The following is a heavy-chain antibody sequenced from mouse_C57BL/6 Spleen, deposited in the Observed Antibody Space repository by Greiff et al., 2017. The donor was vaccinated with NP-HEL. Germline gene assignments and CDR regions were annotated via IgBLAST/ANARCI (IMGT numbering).Heavy chain of an antibody. CDR1: GYAFTNYL. Sequence: VQLQQSGAELVRPGTSVKVSCKASGYAFTNYLIEWVKQRPGQGLEWIGVINPGSGGTNYNEKFKGKATLTADKSSSTAYMQLSSLTSEYSAVYFCARRDDYDWYFDVWGTGTTVTVSS. J-gene: IGHJ1*03. D-gene: IGHD2-4*01. CDR2: INPGSGGT. CDR3: ARRDDYDWYFDV. V-gene: IGHV1-54*01.